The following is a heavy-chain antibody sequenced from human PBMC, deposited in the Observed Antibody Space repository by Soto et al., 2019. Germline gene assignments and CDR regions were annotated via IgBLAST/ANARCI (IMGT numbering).Heavy chain of an antibody. CDR3: AREASVSSGSYFDY. J-gene: IGHJ4*02. CDR2: IIPILGIA. D-gene: IGHD1-26*01. CDR1: GGTFSSYT. Sequence: QVQLVQSGAEVKKPGSSVKVSCKASGGTFSSYTISWVRQAPGQGLEWMGRIIPILGIANYAQKFQGRVTITADKSTSTAYMELSSLRSEDTAVYYGAREASVSSGSYFDYWGQGTLVTVSS. V-gene: IGHV1-69*02.